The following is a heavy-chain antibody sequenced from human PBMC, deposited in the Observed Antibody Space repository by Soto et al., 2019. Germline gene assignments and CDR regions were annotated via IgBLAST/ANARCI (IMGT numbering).Heavy chain of an antibody. Sequence: GGSLRPSCAAAGFTFSIYAMHWVRQAPGKGLEWVAVISYDGSNKYYTDSVKGRFTIYRDNSKNTLYLQMNSLRAEYTAVYYYARASPNSRYYFDYWGQGTLVTVSS. V-gene: IGHV3-30-3*01. J-gene: IGHJ4*02. CDR1: GFTFSIYA. CDR2: ISYDGSNK. D-gene: IGHD7-27*01. CDR3: ARASPNSRYYFDY.